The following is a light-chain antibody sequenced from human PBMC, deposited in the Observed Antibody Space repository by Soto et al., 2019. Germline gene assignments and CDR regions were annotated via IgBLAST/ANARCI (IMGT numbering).Light chain of an antibody. J-gene: IGLJ1*01. CDR3: SSYATSGTPYV. CDR2: DVS. Sequence: QSALTQPASVSGSPGQSITISCTGTSSDIGGHNYVSWYQQHPGKAPKLMIYDVSNRPSGVSNRFSGSKSGNTASLTISGLQAEDEADYYCSSYATSGTPYVFATGTKVT. CDR1: SSDIGGHNY. V-gene: IGLV2-14*01.